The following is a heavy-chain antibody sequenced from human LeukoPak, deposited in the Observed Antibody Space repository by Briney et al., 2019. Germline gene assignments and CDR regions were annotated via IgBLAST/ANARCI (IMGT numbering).Heavy chain of an antibody. Sequence: ASVKVSCKASGGTFSSYAISWVRQAPGQGLEWMGGIIPIFGTANYAQKFQGRVTITTDESTSTAYMELSSLRSEDTAVYYCAARGIAAAGFHFDPWGQETLVTVSS. CDR3: AARGIAAAGFHFDP. D-gene: IGHD6-13*01. J-gene: IGHJ5*02. CDR1: GGTFSSYA. V-gene: IGHV1-69*05. CDR2: IIPIFGTA.